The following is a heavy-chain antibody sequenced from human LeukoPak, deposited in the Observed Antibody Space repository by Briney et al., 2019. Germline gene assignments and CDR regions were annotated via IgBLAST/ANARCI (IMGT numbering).Heavy chain of an antibody. V-gene: IGHV4-34*01. CDR3: ARGIAAAGTIDPGY. D-gene: IGHD6-13*01. CDR2: INHSGST. J-gene: IGHJ4*02. Sequence: SETLSLTCAVYGGSFSGYYWSWIRQPPGKGLEWIGEINHSGSTNYNPSLKSRVTISVDTSKNQFSLKLSSVTAADTAVYYCARGIAAAGTIDPGYWGQGTLATVSS. CDR1: GGSFSGYY.